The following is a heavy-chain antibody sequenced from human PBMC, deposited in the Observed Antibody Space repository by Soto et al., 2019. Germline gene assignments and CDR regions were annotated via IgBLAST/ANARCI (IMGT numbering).Heavy chain of an antibody. D-gene: IGHD2-15*01. V-gene: IGHV3-30*18. J-gene: IGHJ4*02. CDR2: ISYNGSDI. CDR1: GFTFSRFD. Sequence: GGSLRLSCAASGFTFSRFDMHWVRQAPGKGLERVSSISYNGSDIYYADSVKGRFTISRDNAKNTLDLQMNSLRAEYIAVYYCAKRNLVVRPPFDYWGQGTQVTVSS. CDR3: AKRNLVVRPPFDY.